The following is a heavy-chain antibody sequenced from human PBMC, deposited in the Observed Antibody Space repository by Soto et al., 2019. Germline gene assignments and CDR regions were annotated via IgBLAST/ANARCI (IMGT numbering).Heavy chain of an antibody. J-gene: IGHJ6*02. CDR1: GYIFVNYG. D-gene: IGHD3-16*01. CDR3: VMVDNYVTPTPQDV. V-gene: IGHV1-18*01. Sequence: QVQLVQSGDEVKKPGASVKVSCKASGYIFVNYGIAWVRQAPGHGLEWMGWISPYTGNTHSATKVQGRLTMTTDTXXSTAHMDLGSLTSDDTAVYYCVMVDNYVTPTPQDVWGQGTTVTVSS. CDR2: ISPYTGNT.